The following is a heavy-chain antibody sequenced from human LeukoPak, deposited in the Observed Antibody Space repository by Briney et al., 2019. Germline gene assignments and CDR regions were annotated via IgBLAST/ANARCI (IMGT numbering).Heavy chain of an antibody. Sequence: GGSLRLSCAASGFTFSSYAMNWVRQAPGKGLEWVSAISSSGGSTYYADSVKGRFTISRDNSKNTLYLQMNSLRAEDTAVYYCAKTGGGEYFDWLKGPDAFDIWGQGTMVTVSS. CDR2: ISSSGGST. CDR1: GFTFSSYA. D-gene: IGHD3-9*01. CDR3: AKTGGGEYFDWLKGPDAFDI. V-gene: IGHV3-23*01. J-gene: IGHJ3*02.